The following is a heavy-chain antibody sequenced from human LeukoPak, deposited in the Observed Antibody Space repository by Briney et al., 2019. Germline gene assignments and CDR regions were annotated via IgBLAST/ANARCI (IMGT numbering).Heavy chain of an antibody. CDR1: GFTFSSYG. J-gene: IGHJ4*02. CDR3: ARVIRYFDWLLPGDY. D-gene: IGHD3-9*01. CDR2: IWYDGSNK. V-gene: IGHV3-33*01. Sequence: GGSLRLSCAASGFTFSSYGMHWVRQAPGKGLEWVAVIWYDGSNKYYADSVKGRFTISRDNSKNTLYLQMNSLRAEDTAVYYCARVIRYFDWLLPGDYWGQGTLVTVSS.